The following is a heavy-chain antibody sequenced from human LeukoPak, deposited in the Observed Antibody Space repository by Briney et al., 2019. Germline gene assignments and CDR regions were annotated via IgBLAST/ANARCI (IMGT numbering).Heavy chain of an antibody. CDR2: IYSGGST. V-gene: IGHV3-53*01. Sequence: GGSLRLSCAASGFTISSNYMSWVRQAPGKGLEWVSVIYSGGSTYYADSVKGRFTISRDNSKNTLYLQMNSLRAEDTAVYYCAKAYSIDSSGWRDYWGQGTLVTVSS. J-gene: IGHJ4*02. CDR3: AKAYSIDSSGWRDY. CDR1: GFTISSNY. D-gene: IGHD6-19*01.